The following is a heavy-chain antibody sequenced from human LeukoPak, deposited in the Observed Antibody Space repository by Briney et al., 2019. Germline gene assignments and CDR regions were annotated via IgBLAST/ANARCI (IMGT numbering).Heavy chain of an antibody. CDR1: GFTFSSYA. D-gene: IGHD3-22*01. CDR2: ISYDGSNK. CDR3: VRGSINYYDSSGYYSPFDY. Sequence: GGSLRLSCAASGFTFSSYAMHWVRQAPGKGLEWVAVISYDGSNKYYADSVKGRFTISRDNSKNTLYLQMNSLRAEDTAVYYCVRGSINYYDSSGYYSPFDYWGQGTLVTVSS. J-gene: IGHJ4*02. V-gene: IGHV3-30-3*01.